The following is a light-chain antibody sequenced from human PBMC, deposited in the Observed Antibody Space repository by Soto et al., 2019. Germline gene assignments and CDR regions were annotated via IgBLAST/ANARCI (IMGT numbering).Light chain of an antibody. CDR2: GAS. J-gene: IGKJ3*01. CDR3: QQYRNSPLFS. Sequence: EIVLTQSPGTLSLSPGERATLSCRASESVYSSYLAWYQQKPGQAPRLLIYGASSRATGIPDRFSGSGSGTAVTLTISRLEPEDFAVCYCQQYRNSPLFSFGPGTKVDIK. CDR1: ESVYSSY. V-gene: IGKV3-20*01.